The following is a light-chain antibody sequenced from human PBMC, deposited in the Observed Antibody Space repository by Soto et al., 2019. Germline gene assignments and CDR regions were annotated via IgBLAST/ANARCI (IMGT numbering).Light chain of an antibody. J-gene: IGKJ4*01. V-gene: IGKV2-28*01. CDR1: QSLLHSDGYNY. Sequence: EIVMTQSPLSLPVTPGESASSSCRSSQSLLHSDGYNYLDWYRQKPGQSPQLLIYLGSNRASGVHDSFSGSRSCTYFTLKISRVEAEDAGFDYCMQALHTLYTVGGGTKVEIK. CDR2: LGS. CDR3: MQALHTLYT.